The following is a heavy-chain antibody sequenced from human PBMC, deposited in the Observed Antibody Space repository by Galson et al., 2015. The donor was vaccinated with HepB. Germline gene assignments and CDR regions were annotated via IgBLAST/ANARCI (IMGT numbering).Heavy chain of an antibody. CDR3: ARGRLGDLSLFLY. CDR2: IIPMFGTA. D-gene: IGHD3-16*02. J-gene: IGHJ4*02. V-gene: IGHV1-69*13. CDR1: GGTFSNCG. Sequence: SVKVSCKASGGTFSNCGFNWVRQAPGQGLEWMGGIIPMFGTATYAQKFQGRVTITADESTSTAYLELSGLRSEDTAVYYCARGRLGDLSLFLYWGQGTLVTVSS.